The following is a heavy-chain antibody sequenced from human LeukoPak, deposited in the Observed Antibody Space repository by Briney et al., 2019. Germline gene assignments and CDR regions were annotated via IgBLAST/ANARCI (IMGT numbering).Heavy chain of an antibody. V-gene: IGHV3-53*01. J-gene: IGHJ3*02. CDR3: ARDRGKGLGDLGAFDI. CDR2: IYSGGST. D-gene: IGHD3-10*01. CDR1: GLPLNSNY. Sequence: AGGSLGLSFAASGLPLNSNYMRWGRQAPGKGLEGGAVIYSGGSTYYADSVKGRFTISRDNSKNALYLQMNSLRAEDTAVYYCARDRGKGLGDLGAFDIWGQGTMVTVSS.